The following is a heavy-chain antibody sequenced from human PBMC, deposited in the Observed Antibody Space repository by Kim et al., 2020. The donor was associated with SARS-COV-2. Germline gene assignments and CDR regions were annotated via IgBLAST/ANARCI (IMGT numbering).Heavy chain of an antibody. J-gene: IGHJ6*02. CDR1: GGSFSGYY. V-gene: IGHV4-34*01. CDR2: INHSGST. Sequence: SQTLSLTCAVYGGSFSGYYWSWIRQPPGKGLEWIGEINHSGSTNYNPSLKSRVTISVDTSKNQFSLKLSSVTAADTAVYYCARAVAGPYYYYGMDVWGQGTTVTVSS. D-gene: IGHD6-19*01. CDR3: ARAVAGPYYYYGMDV.